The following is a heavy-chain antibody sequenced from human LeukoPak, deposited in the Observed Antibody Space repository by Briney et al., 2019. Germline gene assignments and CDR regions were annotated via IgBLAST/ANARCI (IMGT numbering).Heavy chain of an antibody. CDR1: GFTFSSYG. CDR3: ASGTATFIPY. J-gene: IGHJ4*02. CDR2: IRYDGSNK. V-gene: IGHV3-30*02. D-gene: IGHD5-24*01. Sequence: GGSLRLSCAASGFTFSSYGMHWVRQAPGKGLEWVAFIRYDGSNKYYADSVKGRFTISRDNSKNTLYLQMNSLRAEDTAVYYCASGTATFIPYWGQGTLVTVSS.